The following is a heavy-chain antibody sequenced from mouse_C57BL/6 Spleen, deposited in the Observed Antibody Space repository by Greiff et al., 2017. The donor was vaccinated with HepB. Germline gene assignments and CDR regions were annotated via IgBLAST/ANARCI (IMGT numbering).Heavy chain of an antibody. D-gene: IGHD1-1*01. V-gene: IGHV1-15*01. CDR2: IDPETGGT. CDR1: GYTFTDYE. J-gene: IGHJ3*01. CDR3: TRGSYYGSSLFAY. Sequence: VQLQQSGAELVRPGASVTLSCKASGYTFTDYEMHWVKQTPVHGLEWIGAIDPETGGTAYNQKFKGKAILTADKSSSTAYMELRSLTSEDSAVYYCTRGSYYGSSLFAYWGQGTLVTVSA.